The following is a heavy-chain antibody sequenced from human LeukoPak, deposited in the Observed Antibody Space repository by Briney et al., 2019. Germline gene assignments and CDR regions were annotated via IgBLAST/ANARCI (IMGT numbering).Heavy chain of an antibody. J-gene: IGHJ4*02. Sequence: SETLSLTCAVSGGSISSYYWNWIRQPPGKGLEWIAYIYYSGNTNYNPSLKSRVTISVDTSKNQFSLKLSSVTAADTAVYYCARDVGATPGYFDYWGQGTLVTVSS. CDR2: IYYSGNT. D-gene: IGHD1-26*01. V-gene: IGHV4-59*01. CDR3: ARDVGATPGYFDY. CDR1: GGSISSYY.